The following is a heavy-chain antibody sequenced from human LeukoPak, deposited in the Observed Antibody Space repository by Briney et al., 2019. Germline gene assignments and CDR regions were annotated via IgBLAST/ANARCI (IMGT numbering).Heavy chain of an antibody. J-gene: IGHJ5*02. D-gene: IGHD3-16*01. CDR2: IYPGDSDT. CDR1: GYSFTSYW. CDR3: GGRPRRGGSPPSDNWSDP. V-gene: IGHV5-51*01. Sequence: GESLKISCKGSGYSFTSYWIGWVRQMPGKGLEWMGIIYPGDSDTRYSPSFQGQVTISADKSIGTAYLQWSSLNASDTAMSYCGGRPRRGGSPPSDNWSDPWGQGTLVTVSS.